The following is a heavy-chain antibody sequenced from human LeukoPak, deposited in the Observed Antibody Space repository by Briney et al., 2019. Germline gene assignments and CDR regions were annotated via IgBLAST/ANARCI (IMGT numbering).Heavy chain of an antibody. CDR1: GFTFSSYG. CDR3: AKGAAAGHRARRGYFDL. J-gene: IGHJ2*01. CDR2: ISYDGSNK. V-gene: IGHV3-30*18. D-gene: IGHD6-13*01. Sequence: PGRSLRLSCAASGFTFSSYGMHWVRQAPGKGLEWVAVISYDGSNKYYADSVKGRFTISRDNSKNTLYLQMNSLRAEDTAVYYCAKGAAAGHRARRGYFDLWGRGTLVTVSS.